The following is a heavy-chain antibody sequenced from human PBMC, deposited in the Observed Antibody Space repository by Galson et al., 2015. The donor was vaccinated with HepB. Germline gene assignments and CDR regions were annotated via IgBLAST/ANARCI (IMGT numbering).Heavy chain of an antibody. Sequence: SLRLSCAASGFTFSSYGMHWVRQAPGKGLEWVAVIWYDGSNKYYADSVKGRFTISRDNSKNTLYLQMNSLRAEDTAVYYCAGEEQRGLGGFDYWGQGTLVTVSS. D-gene: IGHD3/OR15-3a*01. J-gene: IGHJ4*02. V-gene: IGHV3-33*01. CDR2: IWYDGSNK. CDR1: GFTFSSYG. CDR3: AGEEQRGLGGFDY.